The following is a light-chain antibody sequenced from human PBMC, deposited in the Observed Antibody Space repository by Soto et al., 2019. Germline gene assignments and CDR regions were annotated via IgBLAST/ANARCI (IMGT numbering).Light chain of an antibody. V-gene: IGLV1-44*01. CDR1: TSNIGNNT. CDR2: GNN. Sequence: QSVLTRPPSTSGTPGQTVTISCSGSTSNIGNNTVNWYQQLPGTAPKLLIYGNNHRTSGVPDRFSGSKSRTSASLANSGLQSEDQANHICAAWDDSLNGPVFGGGTKLTVL. CDR3: AAWDDSLNGPV. J-gene: IGLJ3*02.